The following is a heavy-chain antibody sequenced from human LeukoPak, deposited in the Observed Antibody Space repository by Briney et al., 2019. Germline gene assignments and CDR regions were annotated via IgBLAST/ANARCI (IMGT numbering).Heavy chain of an antibody. D-gene: IGHD3-10*01. CDR2: IYTSGST. J-gene: IGHJ6*02. V-gene: IGHV4-61*02. CDR1: GGSISSGSYY. Sequence: SQTLSLTCTVSGGSISSGSYYWSWIRQPAGKGLEWLGRIYTSGSTNYNPSLKSRVTLSVDTSKNQFSLKLSSVTAADTAVYYCARAEALSSYYYYYGMDVWGQGTTVTVSS. CDR3: ARAEALSSYYYYYGMDV.